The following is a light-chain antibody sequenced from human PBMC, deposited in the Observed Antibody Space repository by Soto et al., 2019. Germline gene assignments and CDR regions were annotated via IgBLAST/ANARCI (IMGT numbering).Light chain of an antibody. J-gene: IGLJ2*01. CDR1: SSTIGAGYD. V-gene: IGLV1-40*01. CDR2: GNS. Sequence: QAVVTQPPSVSGAPGQRVTISCTGSSSTIGAGYDVHWYQQLPGTAPKLLIYGNSNRPSGVPDRFSGSKSGTSASLAITGLQAEDEADYYCQSYDSSLSGNVVFGGGTKLTVL. CDR3: QSYDSSLSGNVV.